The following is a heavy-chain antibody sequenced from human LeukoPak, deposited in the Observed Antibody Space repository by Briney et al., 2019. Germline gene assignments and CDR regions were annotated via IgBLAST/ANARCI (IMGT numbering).Heavy chain of an antibody. V-gene: IGHV1-18*01. D-gene: IGHD6-13*01. CDR1: GYTFTSYG. Sequence: ASVKVSCKASGYTFTSYGISWVRQAPGQGLEWMGWISAYNGNTNYAQKLQGRVTMTTDTSTSTAYMELRSLGSDDTAVYYCARDRYSSSWYGTNYYYMDVWGKGTTVTVSS. CDR2: ISAYNGNT. CDR3: ARDRYSSSWYGTNYYYMDV. J-gene: IGHJ6*03.